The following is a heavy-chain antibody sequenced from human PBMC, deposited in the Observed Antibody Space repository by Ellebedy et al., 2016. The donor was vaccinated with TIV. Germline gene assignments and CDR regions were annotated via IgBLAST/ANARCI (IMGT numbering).Heavy chain of an antibody. J-gene: IGHJ6*02. Sequence: GESLKISCVVSGFTLSDTWMNWVRQAPGKGLEWVGRIKSRSDGGATDYAAPVKGRFTILRDDSKQTVYLQLNSLKSEDTAVYFCATARGYYYAPQPHSNTYLYYTPVDVWGQGTTVIVS. CDR1: GFTLSDTW. CDR2: IKSRSDGGAT. CDR3: ATARGYYYAPQPHSNTYLYYTPVDV. V-gene: IGHV3-15*01. D-gene: IGHD3-10*01.